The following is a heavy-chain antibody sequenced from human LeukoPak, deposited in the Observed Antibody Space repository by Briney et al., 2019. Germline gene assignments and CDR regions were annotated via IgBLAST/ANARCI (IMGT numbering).Heavy chain of an antibody. J-gene: IGHJ6*03. CDR1: GYTFTSYG. Sequence: ASVKVSCKASGYTFTSYGISWVRQAPGQGLERMGWISAYNGNTNYAQKLQGRVTMTTDTSTSTAYMELRSLRSDDTAVYYCARDLRGHTIFGVVANYYYYMDVWGKGTTVTVSS. CDR3: ARDLRGHTIFGVVANYYYYMDV. D-gene: IGHD3-3*01. CDR2: ISAYNGNT. V-gene: IGHV1-18*01.